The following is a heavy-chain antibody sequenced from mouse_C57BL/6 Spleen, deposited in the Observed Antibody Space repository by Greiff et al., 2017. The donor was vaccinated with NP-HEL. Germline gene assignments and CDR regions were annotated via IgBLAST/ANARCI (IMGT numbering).Heavy chain of an antibody. CDR1: GFTFSDYY. CDR2: INYDGSST. CDR3: ARGRAYYSNYYYAMDY. D-gene: IGHD2-5*01. J-gene: IGHJ4*01. V-gene: IGHV5-16*01. Sequence: EVKLMESEGGLVQPGSSMKLSCTASGFTFSDYYMAWVRQVPEKGLEWVANINYDGSSTYYLDSLKSRFIISRDNAKNILYLQMSSLKSEDTATYYCARGRAYYSNYYYAMDYWGQGTSVTVSS.